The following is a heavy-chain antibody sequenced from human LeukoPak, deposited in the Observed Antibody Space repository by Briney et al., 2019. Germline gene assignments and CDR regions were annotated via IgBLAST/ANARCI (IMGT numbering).Heavy chain of an antibody. CDR1: GFTFSSYG. Sequence: GGSLRLSCAASGFTFSSYGMSWVRQAPGKGLEWVSFIRYDGSNKYYADSVKGRFTISRDNAKNSLFLQMNGLRAEDTAVYFCAKSTRAVMAMMDVWGKGTTVTVSS. D-gene: IGHD3-16*01. V-gene: IGHV3-30*02. CDR3: AKSTRAVMAMMDV. J-gene: IGHJ6*04. CDR2: IRYDGSNK.